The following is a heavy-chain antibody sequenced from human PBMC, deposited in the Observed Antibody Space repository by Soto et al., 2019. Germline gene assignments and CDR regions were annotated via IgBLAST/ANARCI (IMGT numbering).Heavy chain of an antibody. CDR3: ARTSYDSSGTAADP. Sequence: QVQLQESGPGLVKPSQTLSLTCTVSGGSISSGGYYWSWIRQHPGKGREWIGYIYYSGSTYYNPSLKSLVTISVDTSKNQFSLKLSSVTAADTAVYYCARTSYDSSGTAADPWGQGTLVTVSS. V-gene: IGHV4-31*01. J-gene: IGHJ5*02. CDR2: IYYSGST. D-gene: IGHD3-22*01. CDR1: GGSISSGGYY.